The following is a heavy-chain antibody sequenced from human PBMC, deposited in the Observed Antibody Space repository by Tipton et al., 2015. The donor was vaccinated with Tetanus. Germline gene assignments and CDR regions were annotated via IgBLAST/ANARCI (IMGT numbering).Heavy chain of an antibody. D-gene: IGHD3-10*01. V-gene: IGHV4-4*07. Sequence: LSLTCTVSGGSISSYYWSWIRQPAGKGLEWIGRIYTSGSTNYNPSLKSRVTMSVDTSKNQFSLKLSSVTAADTAVYYWASHYGSGSDDAFDIWGQGTMVTVSS. J-gene: IGHJ3*02. CDR3: ASHYGSGSDDAFDI. CDR2: IYTSGST. CDR1: GGSISSYY.